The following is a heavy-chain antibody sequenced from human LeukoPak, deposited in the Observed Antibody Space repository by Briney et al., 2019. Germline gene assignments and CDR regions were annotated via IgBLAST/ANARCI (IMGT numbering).Heavy chain of an antibody. D-gene: IGHD4-17*01. CDR3: GREDYAVEGAFDI. CDR2: ISFSGSTI. J-gene: IGHJ3*02. Sequence: GGSLRLSCAASGFTFSDYYMSWIRQAPGKGLEWVSYISFSGSTIYYADSVKGRFTISRDNAKNSLYLQMNSLRAEDTAVYYCGREDYAVEGAFDIWGQGTMVTVSS. CDR1: GFTFSDYY. V-gene: IGHV3-11*04.